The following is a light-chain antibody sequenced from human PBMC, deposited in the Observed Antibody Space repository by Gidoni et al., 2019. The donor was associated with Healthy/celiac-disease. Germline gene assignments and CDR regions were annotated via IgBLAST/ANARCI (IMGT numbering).Light chain of an antibody. CDR3: QQYGSSPPWM. CDR2: GAC. J-gene: IGKJ1*01. Sequence: EIVSTQSPGTLSLSPGERATLSCRASQSVSSSYLAWYQQKPGQAPRLLIYGACSRATGIPDRFSGSGSGTDFTLTIRRLEPEDCAVYYCQQYGSSPPWMFGQGTKVEIK. CDR1: QSVSSSY. V-gene: IGKV3-20*01.